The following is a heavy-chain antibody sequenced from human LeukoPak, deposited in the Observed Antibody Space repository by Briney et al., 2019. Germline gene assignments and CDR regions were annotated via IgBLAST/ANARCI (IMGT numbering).Heavy chain of an antibody. CDR1: GYSFTGYY. D-gene: IGHD5-12*01. CDR2: INPNNGGT. J-gene: IGHJ4*02. V-gene: IGHV1-2*02. CDR3: ARDKYTGYETFDY. Sequence: ASVKVSYKASGYSFTGYYMHWVRQAPGQGLEWMGWINPNNGGTNYAQKFQGRVTMTRDTSISTAYMELNRLTSDDTAVYYCARDKYTGYETFDYWGQGTPVTVSS.